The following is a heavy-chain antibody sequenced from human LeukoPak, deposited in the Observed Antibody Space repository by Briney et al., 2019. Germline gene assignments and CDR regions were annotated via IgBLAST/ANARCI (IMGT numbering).Heavy chain of an antibody. D-gene: IGHD5-24*01. Sequence: ASVKVSCKASGYTLTGYYMHWVRQAPGQGLEWMGWIHPNSGGTNYAQKFQGRVTMTRDTSISTAYMELSRLRSDDTAVYYCARGWLQLTAFDYWGQGTLVTVSS. CDR3: ARGWLQLTAFDY. CDR2: IHPNSGGT. J-gene: IGHJ4*02. CDR1: GYTLTGYY. V-gene: IGHV1-2*02.